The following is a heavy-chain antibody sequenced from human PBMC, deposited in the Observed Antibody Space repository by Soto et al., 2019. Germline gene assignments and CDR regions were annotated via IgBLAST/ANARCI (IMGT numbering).Heavy chain of an antibody. V-gene: IGHV4-39*01. CDR3: ASLITMIVVVHFDY. J-gene: IGHJ4*02. D-gene: IGHD3-22*01. Sequence: PSETLSLTCTVSGGSIGSSSYYWGWIRQPPGKGLEWIGSIYYSGSTYYNPSLKSRVTISVDTSKNQFSLKLSSVTAADTAVYYCASLITMIVVVHFDYWGQGTLVTVSS. CDR1: GGSIGSSSYY. CDR2: IYYSGST.